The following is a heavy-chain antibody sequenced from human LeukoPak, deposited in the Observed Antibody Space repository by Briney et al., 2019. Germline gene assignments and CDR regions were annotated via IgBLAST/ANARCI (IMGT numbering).Heavy chain of an antibody. V-gene: IGHV5-51*01. J-gene: IGHJ4*02. CDR3: ATGIVVPGTRYFDY. CDR1: GYSFTSNW. Sequence: GESLKISCKASGYSFTSNWIGWVRQMPGKGLEWMGIIYPGDSDTRYSPSFQGQVTISADKSVSTAYLQWNSLKASDTAMYYCATGIVVPGTRYFDYWGQGTLVTVSS. CDR2: IYPGDSDT. D-gene: IGHD6-19*01.